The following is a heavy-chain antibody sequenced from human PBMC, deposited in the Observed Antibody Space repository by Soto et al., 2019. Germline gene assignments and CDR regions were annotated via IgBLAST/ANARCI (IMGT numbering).Heavy chain of an antibody. D-gene: IGHD5-12*01. CDR2: IIPRLDTT. CDR1: GGTFSNDI. J-gene: IGHJ4*02. V-gene: IGHV1-69*08. Sequence: QVQLVQSGAEVKKPGSSVKVSCKTSGGTFSNDIITWVRQAPGQGLEWMGRIIPRLDTTNSAHKFQGRVTITADKSASTAYMDLNSLRSEDTAVYYCVRDSPIGRTFSGSDGIDYWGQGTLVSVSS. CDR3: VRDSPIGRTFSGSDGIDY.